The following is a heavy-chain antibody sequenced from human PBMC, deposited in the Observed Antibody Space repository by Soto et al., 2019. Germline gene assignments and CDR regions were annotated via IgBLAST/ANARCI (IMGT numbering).Heavy chain of an antibody. CDR2: ISSSSSYI. CDR1: GFTFSSYS. V-gene: IGHV3-21*01. CDR3: ARDWQQLSDWFDP. Sequence: GGSLRLSCAASGFTFSSYSMNWVRQAPGKGLEWVSSISSSSSYIYYADSVKGRFTISRDNAKNSLYLQMNSLRAEDTAVYYCARDWQQLSDWFDPWGQGTLVTVSS. D-gene: IGHD6-13*01. J-gene: IGHJ5*02.